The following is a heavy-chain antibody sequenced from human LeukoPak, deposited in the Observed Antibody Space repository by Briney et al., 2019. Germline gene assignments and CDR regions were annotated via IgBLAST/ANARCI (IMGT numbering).Heavy chain of an antibody. Sequence: GESLKISYKGSGYSFTSYWIGWVRQMPGKGLEWMGIIYPGDSDTRYSPSFQGQVTISADKSITTAYLQWSSLKASDTAMYYCARRFPFFGDAFDIWGQGTMVTVSS. CDR2: IYPGDSDT. D-gene: IGHD2/OR15-2a*01. V-gene: IGHV5-51*01. CDR1: GYSFTSYW. CDR3: ARRFPFFGDAFDI. J-gene: IGHJ3*02.